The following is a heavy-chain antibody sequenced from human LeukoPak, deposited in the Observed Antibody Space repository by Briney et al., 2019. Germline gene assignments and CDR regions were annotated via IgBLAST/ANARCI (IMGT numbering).Heavy chain of an antibody. CDR2: INHSGST. CDR1: GGSFSGYY. J-gene: IGHJ1*01. V-gene: IGHV4-34*01. D-gene: IGHD6-13*01. CDR3: ARALAAGGRATAY. Sequence: PPETLSLTCAVYGGSFSGYYLSWIRQSPGKGLDWIGEINHSGSTNYNPSLKSRVTISVDTSKNQFSLKLSSVTAADTAVYYCARALAAGGRATAYCAQGPVAPVSS.